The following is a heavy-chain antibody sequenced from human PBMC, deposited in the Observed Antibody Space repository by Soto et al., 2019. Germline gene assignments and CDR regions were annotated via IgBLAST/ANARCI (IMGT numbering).Heavy chain of an antibody. J-gene: IGHJ4*02. CDR2: IKQDGSEK. V-gene: IGHV3-7*05. CDR1: GFTFSSYW. CDR3: ARCPAAPGGRIVGATTLDY. Sequence: GGSLRLSCAASGFTFSSYWMSWVRQAPGKGLEWVANIKQDGSEKYYVDSVKGRFTISRDNAKNSLYLQMNSLRAEETAVYYCARCPAAPGGRIVGATTLDYWGQGTLVTVSS. D-gene: IGHD1-26*01.